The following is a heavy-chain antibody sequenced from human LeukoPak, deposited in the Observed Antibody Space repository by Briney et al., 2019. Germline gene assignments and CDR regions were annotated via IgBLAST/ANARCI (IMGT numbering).Heavy chain of an antibody. CDR1: GGTFSSYA. V-gene: IGHV1-69*05. Sequence: GSSVKVSCKASGGTFSSYAISWVRQAPGQGLEWMGGIIPIFGTANYAQKFQGRVMITTDESTSTAYMELSSLRSEDTAVYYCAGNHQPPVIRHLCGGSFPPRQNWVRPLGQGTLVTVSS. CDR3: AGNHQPPVIRHLCGGSFPPRQNWVRP. CDR2: IIPIFGTA. D-gene: IGHD2-15*01. J-gene: IGHJ5*02.